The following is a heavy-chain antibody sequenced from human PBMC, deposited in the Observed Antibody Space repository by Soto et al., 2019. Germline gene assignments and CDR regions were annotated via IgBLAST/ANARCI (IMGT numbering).Heavy chain of an antibody. V-gene: IGHV3-21*01. CDR1: GFTFSSYS. J-gene: IGHJ3*02. CDR2: ISSSSSYI. D-gene: IGHD3-10*01. Sequence: SGGSLRLSCAASGFTFSSYSMNWVRQAPGKGLEWVSSISSSSSYIYYADSVKGRFTISRDNAKNSLYLQMNSLRAEDTAVYYCARDRGGSGSPAFDIWGQETMVTVSS. CDR3: ARDRGGSGSPAFDI.